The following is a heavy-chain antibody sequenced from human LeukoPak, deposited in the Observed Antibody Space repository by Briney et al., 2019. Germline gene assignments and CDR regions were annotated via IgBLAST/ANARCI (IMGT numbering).Heavy chain of an antibody. D-gene: IGHD1-1*01. V-gene: IGHV1-2*02. CDR3: ARGTGERETYFDY. Sequence: ASVKVSCKASGYTFTGYYMHWVRQGPGQGLEWMGWINPNSGGTNYAQKFQGRVTMTRDTSISTAYMELSRLRSDDTAVYYCARGTGERETYFDYWGQGTLVTVSS. J-gene: IGHJ4*02. CDR2: INPNSGGT. CDR1: GYTFTGYY.